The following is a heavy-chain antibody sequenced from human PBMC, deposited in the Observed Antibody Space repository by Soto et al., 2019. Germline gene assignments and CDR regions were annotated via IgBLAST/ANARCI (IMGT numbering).Heavy chain of an antibody. CDR2: IYHSGST. J-gene: IGHJ4*02. CDR1: GGSISSGGYS. Sequence: PSETLSLTCAVSGGSISSGGYSWSWIRQPPGKGLEWIGYIYHSGSTYYNPSLKSRVTISVDRSKNQFSLKLSSVTAADTAVYYCARDKFGYDSGRYTWAYWGQGVLVTVSS. V-gene: IGHV4-30-2*01. CDR3: ARDKFGYDSGRYTWAY. D-gene: IGHD3-10*01.